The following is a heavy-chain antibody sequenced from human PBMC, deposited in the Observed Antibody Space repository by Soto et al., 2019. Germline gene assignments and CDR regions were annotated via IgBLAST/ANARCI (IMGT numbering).Heavy chain of an antibody. CDR1: GFTFSSHV. D-gene: IGHD1-26*01. CDR3: AKGWGDY. V-gene: IGHV3-23*01. Sequence: EVQVLESGGGLVQPGGSLRLSCVASGFTFSSHVMSWVCQAPGKGLEWVSGISVGGGSTYYADSAKGRFTISRDNSKNTLNLQMNSLRAEDTAIYYCAKGWGDYWGQGTLVTVSS. CDR2: ISVGGGST. J-gene: IGHJ4*02.